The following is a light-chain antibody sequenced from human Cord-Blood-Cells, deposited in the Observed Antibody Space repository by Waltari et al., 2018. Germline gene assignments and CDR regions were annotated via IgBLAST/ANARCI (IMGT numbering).Light chain of an antibody. Sequence: EIVLTQSPGTLSLSPGERATLSCRASQSVSSSYIAWYQQKPDQAPRPLIYGSSSRATGIPDRFSGSGSGTDFTLTISRLEPEDFAVYYCQQYGSSLPYSFGQGTKLEIK. CDR1: QSVSSSY. CDR2: GSS. V-gene: IGKV3-20*01. CDR3: QQYGSSLPYS. J-gene: IGKJ2*03.